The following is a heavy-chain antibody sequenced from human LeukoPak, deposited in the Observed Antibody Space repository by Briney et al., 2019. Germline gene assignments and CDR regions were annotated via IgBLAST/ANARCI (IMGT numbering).Heavy chain of an antibody. CDR3: AKDWAALLWFGDSLFDH. CDR1: GFTFSSYA. V-gene: IGHV3-23*01. D-gene: IGHD3-10*01. J-gene: IGHJ4*02. Sequence: GSLRLSCAASGFTFSSYAMSWVRQAPGKGLEWVSAISGSGGSTYYADSVKGRFTISRDNSKNTLYLQMNSLRAEDTAVYYCAKDWAALLWFGDSLFDHWGQGTLVTVSS. CDR2: ISGSGGST.